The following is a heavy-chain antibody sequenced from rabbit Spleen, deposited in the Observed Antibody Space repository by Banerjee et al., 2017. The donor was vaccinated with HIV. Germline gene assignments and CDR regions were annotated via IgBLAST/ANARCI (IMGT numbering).Heavy chain of an antibody. J-gene: IGHJ4*01. D-gene: IGHD1-1*01. V-gene: IGHV1S40*01. CDR2: INAVTGKA. Sequence: QSLEESGGDLVKPGASLTLTCTASGVSFSSSSYMCWVRQAPGKGLEWIACINAVTGKAVYASWAKGRFTFSKTSSTTVTLQMTSLTAADRATYFCARDLVGVIGWNFYLWGQGTLVTVS. CDR3: ARDLVGVIGWNFYL. CDR1: GVSFSSSSY.